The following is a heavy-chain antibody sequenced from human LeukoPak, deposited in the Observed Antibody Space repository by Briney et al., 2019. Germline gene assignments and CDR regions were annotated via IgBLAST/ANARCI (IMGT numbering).Heavy chain of an antibody. J-gene: IGHJ4*02. Sequence: SETLSLTCTVSGGSISSGSYYWSWIRQPAGKGLEWIGRMYTSGSTNYNPSLKSRVTMSVDSSKNQFSLRLNSVTVADTAVYYCARGPYDSSGYYHFDFWGQGTLVTVSS. CDR3: ARGPYDSSGYYHFDF. V-gene: IGHV4-61*02. CDR1: GGSISSGSYY. CDR2: MYTSGST. D-gene: IGHD3-22*01.